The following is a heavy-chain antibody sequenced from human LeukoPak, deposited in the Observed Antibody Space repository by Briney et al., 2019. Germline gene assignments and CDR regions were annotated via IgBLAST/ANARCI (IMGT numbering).Heavy chain of an antibody. V-gene: IGHV4-31*03. CDR2: IYYSGST. CDR1: GGSISNVDHY. CDR3: ARIMLSWSEFDC. D-gene: IGHD1-26*01. J-gene: IGHJ4*02. Sequence: SETLSLTCTVSGGSISNVDHYWSWIRQHPGKGRDWIGHIYYSGSTYYNPSLKSRGIISVETSKNQFSLKLSSVTAADTAVYYCARIMLSWSEFDCWGQGTLVTVSS.